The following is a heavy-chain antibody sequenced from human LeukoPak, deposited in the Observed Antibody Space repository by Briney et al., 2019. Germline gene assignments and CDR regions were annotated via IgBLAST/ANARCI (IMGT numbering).Heavy chain of an antibody. CDR1: GFTFSDHV. J-gene: IGHJ6*02. V-gene: IGHV3-30-3*01. CDR3: ARDKLGRQQRNCGMDV. D-gene: IGHD6-13*01. CDR2: ISYDGNNK. Sequence: GGSLRLSCAASGFTFSDHVMHWVRQAPDKGLEWVAMISYDGNNKYYADSVKGRFTISRDNSKDTLYLQMNSLRAEDTAVYYCARDKLGRQQRNCGMDVWGQGTTVTVSS.